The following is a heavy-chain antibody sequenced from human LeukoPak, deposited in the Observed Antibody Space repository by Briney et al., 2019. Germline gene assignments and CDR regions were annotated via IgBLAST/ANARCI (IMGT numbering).Heavy chain of an antibody. CDR2: INWNGGST. CDR3: ARGWIGAFDI. J-gene: IGHJ3*02. Sequence: GGSLRLSCAASGFTFSSYAMSWVRHAPGKGLEWVSGINWNGGSTGYADSVKGRFTISRDNAKNSLYLQMNSLRAEDTALYYCARGWIGAFDIWGQGTMVTVSS. V-gene: IGHV3-20*04. D-gene: IGHD5-12*01. CDR1: GFTFSSYA.